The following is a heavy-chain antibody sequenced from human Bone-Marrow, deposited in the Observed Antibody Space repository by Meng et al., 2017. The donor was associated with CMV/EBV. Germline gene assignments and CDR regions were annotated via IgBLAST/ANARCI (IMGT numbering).Heavy chain of an antibody. V-gene: IGHV4-39*01. J-gene: IGHJ4*02. CDR1: GGSISSSSYY. CDR3: AARNYFDY. Sequence: SETLSLTCTVSGGSISSSSYYWGWIRQPPGKGLEWIGSIYYSGSTYYNPSLKSRVTISVDTSKNQFSLKLSSVTAADTAVYYCAARNYFDYCGQGTLVTVSS. CDR2: IYYSGST.